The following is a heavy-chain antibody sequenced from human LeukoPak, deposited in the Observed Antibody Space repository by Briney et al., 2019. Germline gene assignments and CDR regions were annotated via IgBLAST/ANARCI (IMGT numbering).Heavy chain of an antibody. Sequence: SQTLSLTCAISGDSVSSNSAAWNWIRQSPSRGLEWLGRTYYRSKWYNDYAVSVKSRVTINPDTSKNQFSLQLNSVTPEDTAVYYCARDMVRGVITSDAFDIWGRGTMVTVSS. CDR3: ARDMVRGVITSDAFDI. CDR1: GDSVSSNSAA. J-gene: IGHJ3*02. D-gene: IGHD3-10*01. CDR2: TYYRSKWYN. V-gene: IGHV6-1*01.